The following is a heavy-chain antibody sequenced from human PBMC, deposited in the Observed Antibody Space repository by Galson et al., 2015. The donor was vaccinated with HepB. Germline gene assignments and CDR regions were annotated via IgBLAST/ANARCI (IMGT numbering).Heavy chain of an antibody. Sequence: QSGAEVKKPGESLKISCKGSGYSFTSYWIGWVRQMPGKGLEWMGIIYPGDSDTRYSPSFQGQVTISADKSISTAYLQWSSLKASDTAMYYSAISVRYFDWQEFGMDVWGQGTTVTVSS. CDR3: AISVRYFDWQEFGMDV. J-gene: IGHJ6*02. V-gene: IGHV5-51*01. D-gene: IGHD3-9*01. CDR2: IYPGDSDT. CDR1: GYSFTSYW.